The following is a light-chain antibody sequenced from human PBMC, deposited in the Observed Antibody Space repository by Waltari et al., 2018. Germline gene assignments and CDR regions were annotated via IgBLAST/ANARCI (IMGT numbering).Light chain of an antibody. CDR3: QQRSGWPPAIT. CDR1: QSVSGY. CDR2: DVS. J-gene: IGKJ5*01. V-gene: IGKV3-11*01. Sequence: VLTHSPVTLSLSRGERATLSCRATQSVSGYLSWFRQKPGQAPRLLIYDVSKRATGITDRISGSGSETDFTLTISSLEPDDFGVYYCQQRSGWPPAITFGQGTRLEIK.